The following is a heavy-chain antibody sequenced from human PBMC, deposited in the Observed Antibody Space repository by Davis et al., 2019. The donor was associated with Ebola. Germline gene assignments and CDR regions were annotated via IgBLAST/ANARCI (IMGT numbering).Heavy chain of an antibody. D-gene: IGHD6-6*01. J-gene: IGHJ6*04. CDR1: GGSVSSGGYY. CDR2: IYYSGST. Sequence: SCTVSGGSVSSGGYYWSWVRHHPGEGLEWIGYIYYSGSTYYNPSLERRVTISLDTSKNQFSLKLSSVTAADTAVYYCARVAARPNAMDVWGKGTTVTVSS. CDR3: ARVAARPNAMDV. V-gene: IGHV4-31*02.